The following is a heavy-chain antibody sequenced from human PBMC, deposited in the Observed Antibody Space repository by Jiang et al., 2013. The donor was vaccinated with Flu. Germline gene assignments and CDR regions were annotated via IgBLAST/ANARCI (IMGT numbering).Heavy chain of an antibody. CDR1: GGSISSSSYY. V-gene: IGHV4-39*01. J-gene: IGHJ3*02. CDR3: ARLVVEAFDI. CDR2: TYYSGST. Sequence: PGLVKPSETLSLTCTVSGGSISSSSYYWGWIRQPPGKGLEWIGSTYYSGSTYYNPSLKSRVTISVDTSKNQFSLKLSSVTAADTAVYYCARLVVEAFDIWGQGTMVTVSS. D-gene: IGHD2-15*01.